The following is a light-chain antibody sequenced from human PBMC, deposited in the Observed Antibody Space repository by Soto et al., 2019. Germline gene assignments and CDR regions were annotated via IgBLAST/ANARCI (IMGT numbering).Light chain of an antibody. CDR3: QSYDSSLSGWV. V-gene: IGLV1-40*01. CDR2: GNS. Sequence: QSVLTQPPSVSGAPGQRVTISCTGSSSNIGAGYDVHWYQQLPGTAPKLLSYGNSNRPSGVPDRFSGSKSGTSASLAITGLQAEDESDYYSQSYDSSLSGWVFGGGTKVTVL. CDR1: SSNIGAGYD. J-gene: IGLJ3*02.